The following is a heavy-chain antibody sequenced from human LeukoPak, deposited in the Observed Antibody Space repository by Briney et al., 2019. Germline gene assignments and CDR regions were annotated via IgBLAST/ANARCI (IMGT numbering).Heavy chain of an antibody. CDR2: IKHDGSVK. V-gene: IGHV3-7*04. CDR3: AGGVSY. CDR1: GFSFSTFW. Sequence: GGSLRLSCTASGFSFSTFWMNWVRQAPGKGLEWVANIKHDGSVKYYVDSVKGRFTISRDNAMQSLYLQMNSLRAEDTAVYYCAGGVSYWGRGTLVSVSS. J-gene: IGHJ4*02.